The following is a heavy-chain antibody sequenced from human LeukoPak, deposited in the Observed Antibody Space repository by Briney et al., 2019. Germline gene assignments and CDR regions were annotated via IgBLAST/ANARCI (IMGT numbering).Heavy chain of an antibody. J-gene: IGHJ4*02. CDR1: GYTFTSYG. CDR2: IIPIFGTA. CDR3: AREFGGSGSYYLPYFDY. V-gene: IGHV1-69*13. Sequence: SVTVSCKASGYTFTSYGISWVRRAPGQGLGWMGGIIPIFGTANYAQKFQGRVTITADESTSTAYMELSSLRSEDTAVYYCAREFGGSGSYYLPYFDYWGQGTLVTVSS. D-gene: IGHD3-10*01.